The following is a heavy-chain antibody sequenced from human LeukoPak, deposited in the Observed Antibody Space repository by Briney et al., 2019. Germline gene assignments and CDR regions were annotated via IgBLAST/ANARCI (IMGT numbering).Heavy chain of an antibody. CDR3: AKYSSSGYVEGDLDY. Sequence: GGSLRLSCAASGFTFSSYGMHWVRQAPGKGLEWVAVISYDGSNKYYADSVKGRFTISRDNSKNTLYLQMNSLRAEDTAVYYCAKYSSSGYVEGDLDYWGQGTLVTVSS. V-gene: IGHV3-30*18. J-gene: IGHJ4*02. D-gene: IGHD6-13*01. CDR2: ISYDGSNK. CDR1: GFTFSSYG.